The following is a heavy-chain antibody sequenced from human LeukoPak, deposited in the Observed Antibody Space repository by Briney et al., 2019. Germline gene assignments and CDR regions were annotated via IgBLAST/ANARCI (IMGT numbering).Heavy chain of an antibody. V-gene: IGHV3-74*01. J-gene: IGHJ4*02. CDR1: GFTFSSYW. CDR3: AREGDVDTAMVPFDY. D-gene: IGHD5-18*01. Sequence: PGGSLRLSCAASGFTFSSYWMRWVRQAPGKGLVWVSRINSGGSSTSYADSVKGRFTISRDNAKNTLYLQMNSLRAEDTAVYYCAREGDVDTAMVPFDYWGQGTLVTVSS. CDR2: INSGGSST.